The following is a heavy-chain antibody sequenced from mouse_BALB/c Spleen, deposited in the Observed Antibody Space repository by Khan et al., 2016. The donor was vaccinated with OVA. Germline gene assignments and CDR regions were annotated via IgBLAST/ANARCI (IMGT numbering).Heavy chain of an antibody. V-gene: IGHV1-85*01. Sequence: VQLQQSGAELVKPGASVKLSCKASGYTFTSYDMNWVRQRPEQGLEWIGWIFPGDGGPKYNEKFKGKATLTTDKSSNTAYMQLSRLTSEDSAVYFCARGGYGGFAYWGQGTLVTVSA. D-gene: IGHD2-14*01. CDR3: ARGGYGGFAY. J-gene: IGHJ3*01. CDR1: GYTFTSYD. CDR2: IFPGDGGP.